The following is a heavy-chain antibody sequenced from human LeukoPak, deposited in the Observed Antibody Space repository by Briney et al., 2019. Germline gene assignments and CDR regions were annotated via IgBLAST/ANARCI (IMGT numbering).Heavy chain of an antibody. J-gene: IGHJ4*02. CDR3: ARDGSGWPSTAFDY. Sequence: GASVKVSCKASGYTFTSYYIHWVRQAPGQGLEWVGIINPSGGGTSYAQKFQGRVTMTRDTSTTTVYMELSSLRSEDTAVYYCARDGSGWPSTAFDYWGQGTLVTVSS. CDR1: GYTFTSYY. D-gene: IGHD6-19*01. V-gene: IGHV1-46*01. CDR2: INPSGGGT.